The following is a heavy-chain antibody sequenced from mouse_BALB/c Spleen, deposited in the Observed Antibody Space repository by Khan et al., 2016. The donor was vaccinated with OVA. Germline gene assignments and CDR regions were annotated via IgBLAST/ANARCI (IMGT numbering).Heavy chain of an antibody. D-gene: IGHD1-1*01. CDR3: ARIKKLVATYFDY. CDR1: GYTFTSYW. J-gene: IGHJ2*01. V-gene: IGHV1S81*02. Sequence: QVQLQQSGAELVKAGASVKMSCKASGYTFTSYWMHWVKQRLGQGLEWFAETNPTNGRTYYNEKFKSKATLTVDKSSSTAYMLLSGPTFDDSAVYYCARIKKLVATYFDYWGQGTTLTVSS. CDR2: TNPTNGRT.